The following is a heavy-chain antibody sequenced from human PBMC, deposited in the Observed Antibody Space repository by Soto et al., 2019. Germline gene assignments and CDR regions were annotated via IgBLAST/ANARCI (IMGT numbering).Heavy chain of an antibody. CDR3: ARRRTTVTPARGYYGMDV. D-gene: IGHD4-4*01. CDR2: IYYSGST. V-gene: IGHV4-31*03. CDR1: GGSISSGGYY. J-gene: IGHJ6*02. Sequence: SETLSLTCTVSGGSISSGGYYWSWIRQHPGKGLEWIGYIYYSGSTYYNPSLKSRVTISVDTSKNQFSLKLSSVTAADTAVYYCARRRTTVTPARGYYGMDVWGQGTTVT.